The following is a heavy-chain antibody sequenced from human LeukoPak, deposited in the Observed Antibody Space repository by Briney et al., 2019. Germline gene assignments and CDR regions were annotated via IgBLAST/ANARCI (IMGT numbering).Heavy chain of an antibody. J-gene: IGHJ4*02. V-gene: IGHV4-39*07. CDR1: GGSISSGGYY. CDR3: ALFSSWYRSYDY. D-gene: IGHD6-13*01. CDR2: INHSGST. Sequence: PSETLSLTCTVSGGSISSGGYYWSWIRQPPGKGLEWIGEINHSGSTNYNPSLKSRVTISVDTSKNQFSLKLSSVTAADTAVYYCALFSSWYRSYDYWGQGTLVTVSS.